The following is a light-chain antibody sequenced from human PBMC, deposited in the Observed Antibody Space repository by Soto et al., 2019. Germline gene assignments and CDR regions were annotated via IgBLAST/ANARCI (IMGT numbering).Light chain of an antibody. V-gene: IGKV1-39*01. CDR2: AAS. CDR1: QSISSY. CDR3: QQYTTYWT. Sequence: DIQMTPSPSSLSASVGDRVTITCRASQSISSYLNWYQQKPGKAPKLLIYAASSLQSGVPSRFSGSGSGTEFTLTISSLQSDDFATYYCQQYTTYWTFGQGTKVDIK. J-gene: IGKJ1*01.